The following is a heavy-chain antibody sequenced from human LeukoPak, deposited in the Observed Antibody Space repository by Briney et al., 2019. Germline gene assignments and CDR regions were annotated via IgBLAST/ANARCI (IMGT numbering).Heavy chain of an antibody. J-gene: IGHJ5*02. CDR3: VRADGRSSWST. CDR1: GGSISSYY. CDR2: VYYSGST. V-gene: IGHV4-59*01. D-gene: IGHD2-15*01. Sequence: SETLSLTCTVSGGSISSYYWSWIRRPPGKGLEWIGYVYYSGSTNYNPALKSRVYISVDTSKNQFSLKLRSVTAADTAVYYCVRADGRSSWSTWGQGALVTVSS.